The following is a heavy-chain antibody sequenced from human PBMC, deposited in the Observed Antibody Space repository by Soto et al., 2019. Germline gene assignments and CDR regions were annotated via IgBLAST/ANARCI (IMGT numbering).Heavy chain of an antibody. J-gene: IGHJ6*02. CDR3: ARSRAAAPPRVGMDV. CDR2: ISPIFGSA. V-gene: IGHV1-69*13. D-gene: IGHD6-13*01. Sequence: SVKVSCKAFGGAFSSNAISWMRQAPGQGLEWIGTISPIFGSAAYAQRFQGRVTITADVPTNTAYMELSSLRFEDTAVYYCARSRAAAPPRVGMDVWGQGTTVTVSS. CDR1: GGAFSSNA.